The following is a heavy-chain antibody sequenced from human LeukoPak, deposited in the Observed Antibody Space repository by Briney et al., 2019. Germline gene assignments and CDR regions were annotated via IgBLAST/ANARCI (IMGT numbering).Heavy chain of an antibody. CDR3: AAPLSAASTDY. CDR1: GFSFGNYG. J-gene: IGHJ4*02. V-gene: IGHV3-30*02. CDR2: IRYDSSVR. Sequence: PGGSLRLSCAASGFSFGNYGMNWVRQAPGKGLEWVAHIRYDSSVRSYVDSVKGRFTISRDNSKNTLYLEMGSLRAEDTAVYYCAAPLSAASTDYWGQGTLVTVSS. D-gene: IGHD6-6*01.